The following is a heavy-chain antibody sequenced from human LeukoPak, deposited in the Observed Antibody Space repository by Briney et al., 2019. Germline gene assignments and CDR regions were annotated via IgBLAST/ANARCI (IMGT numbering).Heavy chain of an antibody. Sequence: GASVKVSCKVSGYTLTELSMHWVRQAPGKGLEWMGGFDPEDGETIYAQKFQGRVTMTEDTSTDTAYMEPSSLRSEDTAVYYCATGYYYDSSGYLSGAFDIWGQGTMVTVSS. CDR3: ATGYYYDSSGYLSGAFDI. CDR2: FDPEDGET. J-gene: IGHJ3*02. D-gene: IGHD3-22*01. V-gene: IGHV1-24*01. CDR1: GYTLTELS.